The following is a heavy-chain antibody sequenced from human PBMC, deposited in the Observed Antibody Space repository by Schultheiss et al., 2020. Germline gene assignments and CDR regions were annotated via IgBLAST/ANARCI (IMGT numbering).Heavy chain of an antibody. CDR2: IYHSGST. CDR1: GGSCSGYY. CDR3: ARGKSRQYYYYGMEV. V-gene: IGHV4-34*01. Sequence: SETLSLTCAVYGGSCSGYYWSWIRQPPGKGLEWIGEIYHSGSTNYNPSLKSRVTMSVDTSKNQFSLKLSSVTAADTAVYYCARGKSRQYYYYGMEVWGQGTTVTVSS. J-gene: IGHJ6*02.